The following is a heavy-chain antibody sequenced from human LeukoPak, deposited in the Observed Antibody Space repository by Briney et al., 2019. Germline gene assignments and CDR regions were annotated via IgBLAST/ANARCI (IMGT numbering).Heavy chain of an antibody. CDR2: IYYSGST. CDR1: GGSISSYY. CDR3: ARESTAMVTRVFDI. D-gene: IGHD5-18*01. J-gene: IGHJ3*02. Sequence: SETLSLTCTVSGGSISSYYWSWIRQPPGKGLEWIGYIYYSGSTNYNPSLKSRVTISVDTSKNQFSLKLSSVTAADTAVYYCARESTAMVTRVFDIWGQGTMVTVSS. V-gene: IGHV4-59*01.